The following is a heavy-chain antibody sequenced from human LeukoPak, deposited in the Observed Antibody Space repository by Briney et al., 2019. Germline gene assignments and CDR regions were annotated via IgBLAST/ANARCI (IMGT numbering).Heavy chain of an antibody. D-gene: IGHD4-17*01. CDR3: ARHYGDYVFYDY. J-gene: IGHJ4*02. Sequence: SETLSLTCAVYGGSFSGYYWSWIRQPPGKGLEWIGEINHSGSTNYNPSLKSRVTISVDTSKSQFSLKLSSVTAADTAVYYCARHYGDYVFYDYWGQGTLVTVSS. V-gene: IGHV4-34*01. CDR2: INHSGST. CDR1: GGSFSGYY.